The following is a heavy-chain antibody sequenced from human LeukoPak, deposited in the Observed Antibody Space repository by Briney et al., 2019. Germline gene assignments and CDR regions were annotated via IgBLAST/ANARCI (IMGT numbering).Heavy chain of an antibody. Sequence: GGSLRLSCAASGFTFSSYTMSWVRQAPGNGLEWVSTITTRDGNTYYADSVEGRFTVSRDNSKNTLFLQMTSLRAEDTAVYYCAKDGGLWVSAHWGDSWGRGTLVTVSS. CDR2: ITTRDGNT. D-gene: IGHD7-27*01. CDR1: GFTFSSYT. CDR3: AKDGGLWVSAHWGDS. V-gene: IGHV3-23*01. J-gene: IGHJ4*02.